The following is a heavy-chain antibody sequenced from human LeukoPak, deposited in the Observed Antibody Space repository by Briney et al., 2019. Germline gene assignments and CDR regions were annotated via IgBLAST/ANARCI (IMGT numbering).Heavy chain of an antibody. V-gene: IGHV3-7*01. D-gene: IGHD6-13*01. CDR3: ARTEAAAGTFWFDS. Sequence: TGGSLRLSCAASGFTFSSYWMSWVRQAPGKGLEWVANIKQDASEKYYVDSVKGRFTVSRDNAKNSLYLQMNSLRAEDTAVYYCARTEAAAGTFWFDSWGQGTLVTVSS. CDR2: IKQDASEK. J-gene: IGHJ5*01. CDR1: GFTFSSYW.